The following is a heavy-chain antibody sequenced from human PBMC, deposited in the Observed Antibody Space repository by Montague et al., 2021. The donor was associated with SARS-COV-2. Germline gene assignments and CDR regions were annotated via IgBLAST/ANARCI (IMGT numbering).Heavy chain of an antibody. Sequence: SETLSLTCSVSSGSIISSCYYWGWIPQPPGKELEWIGNIYYSGTTYYNPSLQSRGTISVDTSKNHLSLRLSSVTAAYTAVYFCARGMIRGVTKAFDYWGQGSQVTVSS. V-gene: IGHV4-39*02. D-gene: IGHD3-10*01. CDR1: SGSIISSCYY. CDR3: ARGMIRGVTKAFDY. J-gene: IGHJ4*02. CDR2: IYYSGTT.